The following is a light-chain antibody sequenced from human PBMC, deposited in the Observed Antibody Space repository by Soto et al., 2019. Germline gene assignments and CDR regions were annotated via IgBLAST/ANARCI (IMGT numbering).Light chain of an antibody. CDR3: QQYGSPRT. CDR1: QSVSSSD. J-gene: IGKJ1*01. V-gene: IGKV3-20*01. Sequence: EIVLTQSPGTLSLSPGERATLSCRASQSVSSSDLAWYQQRPGQAPRVLIYGASSRAPGIPDRCRGSGSGTDFTLTISRLEPEDFAVYYCQQYGSPRTFGQGTKVEIK. CDR2: GAS.